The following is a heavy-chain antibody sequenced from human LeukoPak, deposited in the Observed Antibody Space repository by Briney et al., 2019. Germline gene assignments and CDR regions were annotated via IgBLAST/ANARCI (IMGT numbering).Heavy chain of an antibody. V-gene: IGHV3-30*02. CDR1: GFTFSSYG. CDR2: IRYDGSNK. CDR3: AKAPPHSSGWYVFDY. D-gene: IGHD6-19*01. Sequence: LSGGSLRLSCAASGFTFSSYGMHWVRQAPGKGLEWVAFIRYDGSNKYYADSVKGRFTISRDNSKNTLYLQMNSLRAEDTAVYYCAKAPPHSSGWYVFDYWGQGTLVTVSS. J-gene: IGHJ4*02.